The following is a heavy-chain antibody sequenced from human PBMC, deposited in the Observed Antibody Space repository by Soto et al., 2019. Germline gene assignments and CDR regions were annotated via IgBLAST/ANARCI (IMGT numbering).Heavy chain of an antibody. J-gene: IGHJ6*02. CDR3: ARGGSRLTMIDFMEI. CDR2: ISGSGTTI. CDR1: AFTSSTFE. Sequence: PGRSLRLSCAPSAFTSSTFEMNWVRQAPGKWLEWISYISGSGTTIHYADSVKGRFTISRDNAKNSLFLHMIRLRAEDTAVYYCARGGSRLTMIDFMEIWGQGTTVAVSS. V-gene: IGHV3-48*03. D-gene: IGHD3-22*01.